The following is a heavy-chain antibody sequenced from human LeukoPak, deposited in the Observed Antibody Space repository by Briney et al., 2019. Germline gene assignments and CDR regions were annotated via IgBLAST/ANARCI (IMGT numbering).Heavy chain of an antibody. V-gene: IGHV3-21*01. CDR1: GFTLSSYS. CDR2: ISRSSSYI. Sequence: GGSLGLSCAASGFTLSSYSMNWVRQAPGKGLEWVSSISRSSSYIYYADSVKGRFTISRDNAKNSLYLQMNSLRAEDTAVYYCARSGRGAPGTRYISDFWGQGTLVTVSS. J-gene: IGHJ4*02. D-gene: IGHD1-14*01. CDR3: ARSGRGAPGTRYISDF.